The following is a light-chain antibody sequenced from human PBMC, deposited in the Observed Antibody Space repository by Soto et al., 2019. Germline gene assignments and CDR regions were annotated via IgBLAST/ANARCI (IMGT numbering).Light chain of an antibody. CDR3: QQRSNWLFT. Sequence: EIVLTQSPATLSLSPGERATLSCRASQSVSSYLAWYQQKPGQAPRLLIYDASNRATGIPARFSGSGSGTDFTLTISSLEPEDFAVYYCQQRSNWLFTFGQGTTGD. CDR1: QSVSSY. V-gene: IGKV3-11*01. J-gene: IGKJ5*01. CDR2: DAS.